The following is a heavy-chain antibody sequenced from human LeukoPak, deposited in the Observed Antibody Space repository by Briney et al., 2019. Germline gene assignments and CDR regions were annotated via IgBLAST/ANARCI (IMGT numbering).Heavy chain of an antibody. J-gene: IGHJ5*02. CDR1: GDSISRYY. V-gene: IGHV4-4*07. D-gene: IGHD3-10*01. CDR2: IYNGGII. CDR3: ARDSGTTGEVKFDP. Sequence: SQTLSLTCTVSGDSISRYYWSWIRQPAGPGLEWIGRIYNGGIITYKPSLKSRVTMSTDTSNNQFSLRLRFVTAADTAVYYCARDSGTTGEVKFDPWGQGTLVTVSS.